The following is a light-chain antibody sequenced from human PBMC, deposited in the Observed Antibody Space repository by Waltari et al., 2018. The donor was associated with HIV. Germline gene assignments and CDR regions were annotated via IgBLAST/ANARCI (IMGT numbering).Light chain of an antibody. Sequence: EVVLKQYPGTLSLSQGERANLSCRASQSLSNSYLAWYQQKPGQAPRLLIYDASSRATGIPDKFSGSGSGTDFTLTISKREPEDFAVYYCQQYVSSPWTFGQGTKVEIK. CDR2: DAS. V-gene: IGKV3-20*01. J-gene: IGKJ1*01. CDR1: QSLSNSY. CDR3: QQYVSSPWT.